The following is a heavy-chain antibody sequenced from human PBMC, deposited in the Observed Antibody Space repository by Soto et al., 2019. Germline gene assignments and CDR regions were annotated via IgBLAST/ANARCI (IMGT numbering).Heavy chain of an antibody. CDR3: ARPRPNFGAVDS. V-gene: IGHV4-38-2*01. CDR1: GYSITSSSF. CDR2: IHLGGTT. Sequence: KPSETLSLTCAVSGYSITSSSFWGWIRQPPGKGLEWIGSIHLGGTTYYDPSLKSRVTISLDTSRNEFSLRLTSVTAADTAVYYCARPRPNFGAVDSWGQGALVTVSS. J-gene: IGHJ4*02. D-gene: IGHD3-10*01.